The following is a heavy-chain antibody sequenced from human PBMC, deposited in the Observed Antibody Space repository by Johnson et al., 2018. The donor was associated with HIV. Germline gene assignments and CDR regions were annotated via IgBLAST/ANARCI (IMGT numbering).Heavy chain of an antibody. D-gene: IGHD3-16*01. CDR2: LKSKTDGGTT. Sequence: VQLVESGGGLVKPGGSLRLSCAASGFTFTNAWMNWVRQAPGKGLEWVGRLKSKTDGGTTDYAAPVKGRFTISRDDSKNMLYLQINSLKTDDTAVYYCTTVRGAFDIWGQGTMVTVSS. CDR1: GFTFTNAW. CDR3: TTVRGAFDI. J-gene: IGHJ3*02. V-gene: IGHV3-15*01.